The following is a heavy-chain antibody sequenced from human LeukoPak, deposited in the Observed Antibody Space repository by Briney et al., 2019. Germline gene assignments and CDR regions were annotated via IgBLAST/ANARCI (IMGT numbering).Heavy chain of an antibody. Sequence: GGSLRLSRAASGFTFRSYWMSWVRQAPGKGREEGANIKQDGSEKYYVDSVKGRFTISRDNAKTSLYLQMNSLRAEDTAVYYCARDLEHDFWSGYYIDYWGQGTLVTVSS. J-gene: IGHJ4*02. V-gene: IGHV3-7*01. CDR1: GFTFRSYW. CDR3: ARDLEHDFWSGYYIDY. D-gene: IGHD3-3*01. CDR2: IKQDGSEK.